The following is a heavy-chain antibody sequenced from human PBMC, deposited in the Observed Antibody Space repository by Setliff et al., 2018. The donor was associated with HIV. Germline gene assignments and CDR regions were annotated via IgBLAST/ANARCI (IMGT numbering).Heavy chain of an antibody. D-gene: IGHD3-3*01. CDR1: GGSISSHY. CDR2: ISYSGSP. Sequence: ASETLSLTCTVSGGSISSHYWSWIRQPPGKGLEWIGFISYSGSPNSNPSLKSRVTISVDTSKNQFSLKLSSVTAADTAVYYCARGFLSIFGVVSYFDYWGQGTLVTSPQ. CDR3: ARGFLSIFGVVSYFDY. J-gene: IGHJ4*02. V-gene: IGHV4-59*11.